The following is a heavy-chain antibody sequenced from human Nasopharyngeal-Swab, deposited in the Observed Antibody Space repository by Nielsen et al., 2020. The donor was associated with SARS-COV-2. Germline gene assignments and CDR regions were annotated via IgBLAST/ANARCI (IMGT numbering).Heavy chain of an antibody. CDR1: GFSFSIYA. CDR3: ARGSGY. J-gene: IGHJ4*02. D-gene: IGHD3-10*01. Sequence: GSLRLSCSASGFSFSIYAMHWVRQAPGKGLEWIGYIYYSGSTNYNPSLKSRVTISVDTSKNQFSLKLSSVTAADTAVYYCARGSGYWGQGTLVTVSS. V-gene: IGHV4-59*01. CDR2: IYYSGST.